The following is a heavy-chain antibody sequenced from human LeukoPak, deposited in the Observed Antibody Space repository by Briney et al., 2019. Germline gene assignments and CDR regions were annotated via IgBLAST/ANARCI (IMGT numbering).Heavy chain of an antibody. CDR1: GGSISSTTYY. CDR2: IYKTGST. Sequence: PSETLSLTCTVSGGSISSTTYYWAWIRQPPGKVLEWIGSIYKTGSTNYSPSLKSRVFISVDTSNNQFSLKLSSVTAADTAVYYCARAISTAKLTIAVAVSDYWGQGTLVTVSS. CDR3: ARAISTAKLTIAVAVSDY. D-gene: IGHD6-19*01. J-gene: IGHJ4*02. V-gene: IGHV4-39*01.